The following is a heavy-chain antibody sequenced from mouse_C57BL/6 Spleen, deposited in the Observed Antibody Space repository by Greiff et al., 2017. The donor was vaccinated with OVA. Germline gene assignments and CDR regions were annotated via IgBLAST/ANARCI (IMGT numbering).Heavy chain of an antibody. Sequence: VQLQQSGAELARPGASVKLSCKASGYTFTSYGISWVKQRTGQGLEWIGEIYPRSGNTYYNEKFKGKATLTADKASSTAYMELRSLTSEDSAVYFCARYASDYDAMEYWGQGTSVTVSS. V-gene: IGHV1-81*01. CDR1: GYTFTSYG. D-gene: IGHD6-1*01. CDR3: ARYASDYDAMEY. J-gene: IGHJ4*01. CDR2: IYPRSGNT.